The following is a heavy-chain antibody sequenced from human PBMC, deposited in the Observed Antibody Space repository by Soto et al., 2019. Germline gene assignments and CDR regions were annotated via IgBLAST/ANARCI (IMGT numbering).Heavy chain of an antibody. Sequence: PGGSLRLSCAASGFTFVSYGIHWVRHAPFKWLEWVAVISYDGSNKYYADSVKGRFTISRDNSKNTLYLQMNSLRAEDTAVYYCAKGSSGCDYWGQGTLVTVSS. J-gene: IGHJ4*02. CDR3: AKGSSGCDY. V-gene: IGHV3-30*18. CDR1: GFTFVSYG. CDR2: ISYDGSNK. D-gene: IGHD6-19*01.